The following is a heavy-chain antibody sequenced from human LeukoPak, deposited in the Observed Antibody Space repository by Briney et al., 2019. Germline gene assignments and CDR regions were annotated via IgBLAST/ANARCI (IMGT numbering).Heavy chain of an antibody. V-gene: IGHV1-2*02. Sequence: SVKFSCKASGYTFTGYYMHWGRQAPGQGLEWMGWINPNSGGTNYAQKFQGRVTMTRDTSISTAYMELSRLRSDDTAVYYCARDYDYGAAGYEGYWGQGTLVTVSS. CDR3: ARDYDYGAAGYEGY. CDR2: INPNSGGT. CDR1: GYTFTGYY. J-gene: IGHJ4*02. D-gene: IGHD4-17*01.